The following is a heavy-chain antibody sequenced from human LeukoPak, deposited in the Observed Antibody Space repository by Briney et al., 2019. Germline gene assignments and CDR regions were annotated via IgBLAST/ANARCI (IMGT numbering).Heavy chain of an antibody. CDR3: ARDRGYSGRAHLCDY. CDR2: ISYDGSNK. J-gene: IGHJ4*02. CDR1: GFTFSRYA. D-gene: IGHD5-12*01. Sequence: GGSLRLSCAASGFTFSRYAMHWVRQAPGKGLEWGAVISYDGSNKYYADSVKGRFTISRDNSKNTLYLQMNSLRVEDTAVYYCARDRGYSGRAHLCDYWGQGTLVTVSS. V-gene: IGHV3-30*04.